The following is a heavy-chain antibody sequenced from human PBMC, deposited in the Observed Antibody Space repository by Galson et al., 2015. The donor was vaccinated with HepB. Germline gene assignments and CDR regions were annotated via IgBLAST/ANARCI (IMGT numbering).Heavy chain of an antibody. CDR3: AVTQLGYCSSTSCYGAFDI. J-gene: IGHJ3*02. V-gene: IGHV3-30*03. Sequence: SLRLSCAASGFTFSSYGMHWVRQAPGKGLEWVAVISYDGSNKYYADSVKGRFTISRDNSKNTLYLQMSSLRAEDTAVYYCAVTQLGYCSSTSCYGAFDIWGQGTMVAVSS. D-gene: IGHD2-2*01. CDR2: ISYDGSNK. CDR1: GFTFSSYG.